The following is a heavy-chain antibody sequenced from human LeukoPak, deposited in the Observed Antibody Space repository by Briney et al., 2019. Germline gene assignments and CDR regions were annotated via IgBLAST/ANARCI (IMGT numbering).Heavy chain of an antibody. V-gene: IGHV3-66*01. CDR3: ARAEDGDYGLPFDY. D-gene: IGHD4-17*01. CDR1: GFTVSSNY. Sequence: GGSLRLSCAASGFTVSSNYMSWVRQAPGKGLEWVSVIYSGGSTYYADSAKGRFTISRDNSKNTLYLQMNSLRAEDTAVYYCARAEDGDYGLPFDYWGQGTLVTVSS. J-gene: IGHJ4*02. CDR2: IYSGGST.